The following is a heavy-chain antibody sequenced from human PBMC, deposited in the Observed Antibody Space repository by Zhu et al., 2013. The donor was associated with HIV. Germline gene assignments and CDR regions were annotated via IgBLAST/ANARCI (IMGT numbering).Heavy chain of an antibody. D-gene: IGHD6-13*01. Sequence: QVQLVQSGAEVKKPGASVKVSCKASGYTFTGYYMHWVRQAPGQGLEWMGWINPNSGGTNYAQKFQGRVTMTRDTSISTAYMELSRLRSDDTAVYYCARAGNLGAAAGTSWFDPGAREPWSPSPQ. J-gene: IGHJ5*02. CDR1: GYTFTGYY. CDR3: ARAGNLGAAAGTSWFDP. CDR2: INPNSGGT. V-gene: IGHV1-2*02.